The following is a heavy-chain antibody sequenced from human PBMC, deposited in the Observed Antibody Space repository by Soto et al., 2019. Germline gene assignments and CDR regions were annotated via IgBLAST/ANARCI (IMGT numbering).Heavy chain of an antibody. CDR3: ARDLRGGSYGMDV. CDR2: IFDSGST. Sequence: SETLSRTCTLSWGSSNDGVYYGSWYRHPPGNGLEWVGYIFDSGSTYYNPSLKSRVTISVDTSKNQFSLKLSPVTAADTAVYYCARDLRGGSYGMDVWGQGTTVTVSS. J-gene: IGHJ6*02. D-gene: IGHD3-10*01. V-gene: IGHV4-31*03. CDR1: WGSSNDGVYY.